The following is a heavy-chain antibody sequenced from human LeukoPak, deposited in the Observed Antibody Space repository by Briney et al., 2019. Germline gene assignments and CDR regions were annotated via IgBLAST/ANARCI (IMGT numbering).Heavy chain of an antibody. D-gene: IGHD3-16*02. J-gene: IGHJ4*02. Sequence: SETLSLTCAVSGGSIRSSTYYWGWVRQPPGKGLEWIGSISYTGHTYYNPSLKSRVTISVDTSKNQFSLKLSSVTAADTAVYYCAREGPYVWGSYRPQGYFDYWGQGTLVTVSS. V-gene: IGHV4-39*07. CDR3: AREGPYVWGSYRPQGYFDY. CDR2: ISYTGHT. CDR1: GGSIRSSTYY.